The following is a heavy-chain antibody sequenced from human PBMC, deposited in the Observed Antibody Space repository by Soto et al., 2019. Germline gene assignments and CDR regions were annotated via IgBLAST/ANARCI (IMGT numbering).Heavy chain of an antibody. D-gene: IGHD2-2*01. J-gene: IGHJ4*02. CDR1: GFTFSSYA. Sequence: EVQLLESGGGLVQPGGSLRLSCAASGFTFSSYAMSWVRQAPGKGLEWVSGISGSDGSTYYADSVKGRFTISRDNSKNTLYLQMNSLRAEDTAVYYCAKDSSYPAAEPDYWGQGTLDTVSS. CDR3: AKDSSYPAAEPDY. CDR2: ISGSDGST. V-gene: IGHV3-23*01.